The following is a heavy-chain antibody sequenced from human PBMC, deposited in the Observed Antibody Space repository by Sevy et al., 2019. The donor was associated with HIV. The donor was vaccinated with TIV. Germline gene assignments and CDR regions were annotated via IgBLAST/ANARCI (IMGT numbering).Heavy chain of an antibody. J-gene: IGHJ4*02. CDR1: GFPFTTYA. Sequence: GGSLRLSCAASGFPFTTYAVHWVRQAPGKGLEWLAVISFNGGNKFYADSLRGRFTIARDNAENTMYLQMNSLRVEDTAMYYCARDVSGGERLGQLSAYFDYWGQGTLVTVSS. CDR3: ARDVSGGERLGQLSAYFDY. D-gene: IGHD3-16*02. CDR2: ISFNGGNK. V-gene: IGHV3-30-3*01.